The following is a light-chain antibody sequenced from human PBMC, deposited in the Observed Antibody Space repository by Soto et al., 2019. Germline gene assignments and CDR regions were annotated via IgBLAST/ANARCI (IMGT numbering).Light chain of an antibody. J-gene: IGKJ4*01. Sequence: EIVLTQSPTTLSLSPGERATLSCRASQSVISYFAWYQQKPGQAPRLLIYDASTRAADIPARFSGSGSGTDFTLTISSLEPEDFAVYYCQQRSDWPLTFGGGTKVDIK. CDR3: QQRSDWPLT. V-gene: IGKV3-11*01. CDR2: DAS. CDR1: QSVISY.